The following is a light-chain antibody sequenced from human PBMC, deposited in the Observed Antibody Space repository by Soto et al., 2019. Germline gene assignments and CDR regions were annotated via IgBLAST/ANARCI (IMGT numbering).Light chain of an antibody. V-gene: IGKV3-20*01. Sequence: EIVLTQSPGTLSLSPGERATLSCRASQSVSSSYLAWYQQKPGQAPRLLIYGASTRATGIPDRFSGSGSGTDFPLPISRLEPEDFAVYYCQQYGSSPPFTFGPGTKVDIK. J-gene: IGKJ3*01. CDR1: QSVSSSY. CDR2: GAS. CDR3: QQYGSSPPFT.